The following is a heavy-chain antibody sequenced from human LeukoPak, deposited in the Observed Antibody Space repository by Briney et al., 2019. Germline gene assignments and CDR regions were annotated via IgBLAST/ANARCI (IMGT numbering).Heavy chain of an antibody. CDR3: ARGRQDVTMIVVVITAVSYYLDV. CDR2: MSPSGST. Sequence: SETLSLTCAVYGGSFSGYYWTWIRQTPGKGLEWIGEMSPSGSTNYNPSLKSRVTISVDTSKNQFSLKLSSVTAADTAVYYCARGRQDVTMIVVVITAVSYYLDVWGKGTTVTVS. CDR1: GGSFSGYY. D-gene: IGHD3-22*01. J-gene: IGHJ6*03. V-gene: IGHV4-34*01.